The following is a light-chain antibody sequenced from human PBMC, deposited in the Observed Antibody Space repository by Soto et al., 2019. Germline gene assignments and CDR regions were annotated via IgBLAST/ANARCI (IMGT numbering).Light chain of an antibody. CDR3: CSYAGSSPSFYV. CDR2: EVS. Sequence: QSALTQPASVSGSPGQSITISCTGTSSDVGSYNLVSWYQQHPGKAPKLMIYEVSKRPSGVSNRFSGSKSGNTASLTISGLKAEDEVVFYCCSYAGSSPSFYVFGTGPKVTVL. V-gene: IGLV2-23*02. J-gene: IGLJ1*01. CDR1: SSDVGSYNL.